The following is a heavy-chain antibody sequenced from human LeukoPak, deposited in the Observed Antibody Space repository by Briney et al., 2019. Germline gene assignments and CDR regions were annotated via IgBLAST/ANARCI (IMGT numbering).Heavy chain of an antibody. J-gene: IGHJ6*03. CDR3: ARGTVVTPPRYYYYMDV. D-gene: IGHD4-23*01. CDR1: GYTFTGYY. V-gene: IGHV1-2*02. CDR2: MNPNSGGT. Sequence: ASVKVSCKASGYTFTGYYMHWVRQAPGQGLEWMGWMNPNSGGTNYAQKFQGRATMTRDTSISTAYMELSRLRSDDTAVYYCARGTVVTPPRYYYYMDVWGKGTTVTVSS.